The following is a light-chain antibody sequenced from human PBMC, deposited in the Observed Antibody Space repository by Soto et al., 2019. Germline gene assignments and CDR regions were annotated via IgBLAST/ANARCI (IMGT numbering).Light chain of an antibody. CDR3: QTWGTGSAIVV. Sequence: QPVLTQSPSASASLGASVKLTCTLSSGHSNYAIAWHQRQPEKGPRFLMKVNSGGSHIKGDGIPDRFSGSSSGAERYLFISSLQSEDEADYYCQTWGTGSAIVVFGGGTQLNVL. CDR2: VNSGGSH. CDR1: SGHSNYA. V-gene: IGLV4-69*01. J-gene: IGLJ7*01.